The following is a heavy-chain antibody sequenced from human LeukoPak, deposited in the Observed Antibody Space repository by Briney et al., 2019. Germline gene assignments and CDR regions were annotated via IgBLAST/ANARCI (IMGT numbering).Heavy chain of an antibody. CDR1: GFTFSSYA. CDR2: ISYDGSNK. CDR3: ARDFMGRLDY. V-gene: IGHV3-30-3*01. J-gene: IGHJ4*02. D-gene: IGHD3-10*01. Sequence: GRSPRLSCAASGFTFSSYAMHWVRQAPGKGLEWVAVISYDGSNKYYADSVKGRFTISRDNSKNTLYLQMNSLRAEDTAVYYCARDFMGRLDYWGQGTLVTVSS.